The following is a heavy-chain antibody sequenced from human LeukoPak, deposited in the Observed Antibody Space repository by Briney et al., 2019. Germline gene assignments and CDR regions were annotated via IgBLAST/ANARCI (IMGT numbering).Heavy chain of an antibody. V-gene: IGHV4-59*01. D-gene: IGHD3-9*01. CDR3: ATHYDILTGLAYFDY. Sequence: VRPSETLSLTCTVSGGSISSYYWSWVRQPPGKALEWIGYIYYSGNTNYNPSLRSRVSISIDTSRNQFSLKLSSVTAADTAMYYCATHYDILTGLAYFDYWGQGTLVTVSS. J-gene: IGHJ4*02. CDR2: IYYSGNT. CDR1: GGSISSYY.